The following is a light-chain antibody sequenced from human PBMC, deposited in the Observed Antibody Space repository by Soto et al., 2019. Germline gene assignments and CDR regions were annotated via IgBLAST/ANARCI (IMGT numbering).Light chain of an antibody. V-gene: IGLV2-23*01. CDR3: CSYAVGTTLV. CDR2: EDI. J-gene: IGLJ2*01. CDR1: SSDVGSYSL. Sequence: QSVLTQPASVSGSPGQSITISCTGTSSDVGSYSLVSWYQHLPGKAPKLMIYEDIKRPSGVSNRFSGSKSGNTPSLTISGLQAEDEADYYCCSYAVGTTLVFGGGTKVTVL.